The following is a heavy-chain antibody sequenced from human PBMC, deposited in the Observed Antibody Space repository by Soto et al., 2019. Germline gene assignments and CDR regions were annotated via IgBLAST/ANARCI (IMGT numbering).Heavy chain of an antibody. V-gene: IGHV1-8*01. Sequence: EASVKVSCKASGYTFSTNDFAWVRQATGQGLEWMGWMNPNNGNAGFAQQFRGRATMTRNTSITTAYMELSSLRTDDTAVYYCARRKERSGPYYLDLWGQGTLVTVSS. J-gene: IGHJ4*02. CDR3: ARRKERSGPYYLDL. CDR1: GYTFSTND. CDR2: MNPNNGNA.